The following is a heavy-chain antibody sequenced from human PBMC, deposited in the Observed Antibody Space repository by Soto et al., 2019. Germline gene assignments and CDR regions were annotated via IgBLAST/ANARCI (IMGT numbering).Heavy chain of an antibody. D-gene: IGHD3-3*01. CDR1: GGSISSGGYY. V-gene: IGHV4-31*03. CDR3: ARVMNAAGTYYDFWSAHGGSFDY. J-gene: IGHJ4*02. CDR2: IYYSGST. Sequence: PSETLSLTCTVSGGSISSGGYYWSWIRQHPGKGLEWIGYIYYSGSTYYNPSLKSRVTISVDTSKNQFSLKLSSVTAADTAVYYCARVMNAAGTYYDFWSAHGGSFDYWGQGTLVTVSS.